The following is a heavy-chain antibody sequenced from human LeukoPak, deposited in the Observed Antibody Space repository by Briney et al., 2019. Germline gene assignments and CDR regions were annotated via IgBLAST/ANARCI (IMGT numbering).Heavy chain of an antibody. D-gene: IGHD2-2*02. CDR3: AKAGYGTAIRNAFDY. Sequence: PGGSLRLSCAASGFTFTTYNMNWVRQAPGKGLEWVSYISTTSSNIYYADSVEGRFTISRDNSKNMLYLQMNSLRAEDTAVYYCAKAGYGTAIRNAFDYWGQGTLVTVSS. CDR1: GFTFTTYN. V-gene: IGHV3-48*01. J-gene: IGHJ4*02. CDR2: ISTTSSNI.